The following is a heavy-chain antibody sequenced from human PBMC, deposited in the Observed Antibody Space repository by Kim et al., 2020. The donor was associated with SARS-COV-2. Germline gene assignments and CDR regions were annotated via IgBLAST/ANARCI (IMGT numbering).Heavy chain of an antibody. CDR3: ARDLGDCSGGSCYSTGFDY. V-gene: IGHV3-11*06. Sequence: GRFTISRDNAKNSLYLQMNSLRAEDTAVYYCARDLGDCSGGSCYSTGFDYWGQGTLVTVSS. D-gene: IGHD2-15*01. J-gene: IGHJ4*02.